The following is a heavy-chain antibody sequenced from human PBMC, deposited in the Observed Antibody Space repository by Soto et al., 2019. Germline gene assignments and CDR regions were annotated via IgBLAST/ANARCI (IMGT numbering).Heavy chain of an antibody. J-gene: IGHJ4*02. V-gene: IGHV4-30-4*01. CDR3: ARVSRRYYYFDY. CDR1: GYSVSSGDFY. CDR2: IYHSGST. D-gene: IGHD1-1*01. Sequence: SETLSLTCSVSGYSVSSGDFYWSWIRQPPGKGLEWIGYIYHSGSTYYNLSLKSRVAISVDTSKNQVSLKLSSVTAADTAVYYCARVSRRYYYFDYWGQGTLVTVSS.